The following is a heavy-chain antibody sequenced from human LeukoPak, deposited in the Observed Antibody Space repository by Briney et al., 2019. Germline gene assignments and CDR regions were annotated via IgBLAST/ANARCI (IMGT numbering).Heavy chain of an antibody. CDR3: ARLVTSDQIHDY. CDR1: GGSISSSRYY. CDR2: IYYSGST. V-gene: IGHV4-39*01. J-gene: IGHJ4*02. D-gene: IGHD2-21*02. Sequence: PSETLSLTCTVSGGSISSSRYYWGWFRQPPGKGLEWTGSIYYSGSTYYNPSLKSRVTISVDTSKNQFSLKLSSVTAADTAVYYCARLVTSDQIHDYWGQGTLVTVSS.